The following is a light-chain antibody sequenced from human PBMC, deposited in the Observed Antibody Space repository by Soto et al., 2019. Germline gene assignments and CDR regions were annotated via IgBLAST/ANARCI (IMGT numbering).Light chain of an antibody. CDR1: QSISNW. CDR2: NVS. CDR3: QQYNDYSLYT. V-gene: IGKV1-5*03. J-gene: IGKJ2*01. Sequence: DIQMTQSPSTLSASVGDRVTITCRASQSISNWLAWHQQKPGKAPKLLIYNVSSLEDGVPSRFSGSGSGTEFTLTISSLQPDDFATYYCQQYNDYSLYTFGQGTKLEIK.